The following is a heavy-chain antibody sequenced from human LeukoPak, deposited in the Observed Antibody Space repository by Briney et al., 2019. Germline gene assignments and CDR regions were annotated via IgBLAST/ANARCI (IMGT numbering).Heavy chain of an antibody. CDR1: GYTFTGYY. CDR2: INPNSGGT. Sequence: GASVKVSCKASGYTFTGYYMHWVRQAPGQGLEWMGWINPNSGGTNYAQKFQGRVTMTRDTSISTAYMELSRLRSDDTAVYYCAREHSSWYGNYFDYWGQGTLVTVSS. D-gene: IGHD6-13*01. CDR3: AREHSSWYGNYFDY. V-gene: IGHV1-2*02. J-gene: IGHJ4*02.